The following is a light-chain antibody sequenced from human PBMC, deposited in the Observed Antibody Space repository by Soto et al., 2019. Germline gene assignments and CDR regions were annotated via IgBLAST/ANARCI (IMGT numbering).Light chain of an antibody. J-gene: IGKJ1*01. Sequence: EIVLTQSPATLSLSPGERATLSCRASQSVSSYLAWYQQKPGQAPRLLIYDASNRATGIPARFSGSGSGTDFTLTISSLEPEDFAVYYCQQYGSSQTFGQGTKV. CDR1: QSVSSY. CDR2: DAS. CDR3: QQYGSSQT. V-gene: IGKV3-11*01.